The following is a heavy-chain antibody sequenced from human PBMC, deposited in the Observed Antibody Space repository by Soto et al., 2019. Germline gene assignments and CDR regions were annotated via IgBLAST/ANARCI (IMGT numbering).Heavy chain of an antibody. V-gene: IGHV4-59*01. Sequence: SETLSLTCTVSGGSISSYYWSWIRQPPGKGLEWIGYIYYSGSTNYNPSLKSRVTISVDTSKNQFSLKLSSVTAADTAVYYCAGISVWLRTIWGQGTMVTVSS. CDR1: GGSISSYY. J-gene: IGHJ3*02. D-gene: IGHD3-16*01. CDR3: AGISVWLRTI. CDR2: IYYSGST.